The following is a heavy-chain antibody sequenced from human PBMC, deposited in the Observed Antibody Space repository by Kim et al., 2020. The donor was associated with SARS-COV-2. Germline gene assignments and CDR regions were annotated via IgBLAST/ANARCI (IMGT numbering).Heavy chain of an antibody. Sequence: SETLSLTCTVSGYSISSGYYWGWIRQPPGKGLEWIGSIYHSGSTYYNPSLKSRVTISVDTSKNQFSLKLSSVTAADTAVYYCARVPQGGVLWFGEVSSHGAFDIWGQGTMVTVSS. CDR3: ARVPQGGVLWFGEVSSHGAFDI. CDR2: IYHSGST. V-gene: IGHV4-38-2*02. CDR1: GYSISSGYY. J-gene: IGHJ3*02. D-gene: IGHD3-10*01.